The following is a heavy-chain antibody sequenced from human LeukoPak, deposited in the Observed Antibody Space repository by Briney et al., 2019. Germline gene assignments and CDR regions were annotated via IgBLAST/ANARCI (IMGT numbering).Heavy chain of an antibody. J-gene: IGHJ4*02. V-gene: IGHV3-66*01. CDR3: ARDRDVEMAAIPLGY. CDR2: IYSGGST. Sequence: GGSLRLSCAASGFTVSSNYMSWVRQAPGKGLGWVSVIYSGGSTYYADSVKGRFTISRDNSKNTLYLQMNSLRAEDTAVYFCARDRDVEMAAIPLGYWGQGTLVTVSS. CDR1: GFTVSSNY. D-gene: IGHD5-24*01.